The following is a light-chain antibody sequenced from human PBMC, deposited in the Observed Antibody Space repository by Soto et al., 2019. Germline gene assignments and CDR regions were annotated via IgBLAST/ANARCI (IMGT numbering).Light chain of an antibody. CDR2: AAS. CDR1: QSISNY. V-gene: IGKV1-39*01. Sequence: DTQMTQSPSSLSASVGDRVTITCRSSQSISNYVNWYQQRPGKAPKLLIYAASTLHSGVPSRFSGGGSGRDFTLTISSLQPEDFATYYCQQSYSTPFTFGPGTKVDIK. CDR3: QQSYSTPFT. J-gene: IGKJ3*01.